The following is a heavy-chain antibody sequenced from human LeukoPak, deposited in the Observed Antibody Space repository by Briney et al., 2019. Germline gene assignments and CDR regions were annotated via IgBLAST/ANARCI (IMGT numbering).Heavy chain of an antibody. CDR3: ARLSVAAEYYFDY. J-gene: IGHJ4*02. CDR2: MYYSGIT. V-gene: IGHV4-59*08. Sequence: PSETLSLTCSVSGGSIDNHYWSWIRQPPAKGLEWIGYMYYSGITNYNPSLQGRVTISVDTSKNHFSLKLRSVTASDTAVYYCARLSVAAEYYFDYWGQGTLVTVSS. CDR1: GGSIDNHY. D-gene: IGHD6-6*01.